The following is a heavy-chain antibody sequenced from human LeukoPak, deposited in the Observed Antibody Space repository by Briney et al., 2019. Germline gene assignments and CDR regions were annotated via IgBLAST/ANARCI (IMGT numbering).Heavy chain of an antibody. CDR1: GFTFSSYA. CDR3: ASAGRNYDILTGYLAIDAFDI. J-gene: IGHJ3*02. D-gene: IGHD3-9*01. CDR2: ISGSGGST. Sequence: GGSLRLSCAASGFTFSSYAMHWVRQAPGKGLEWVSAISGSGGSTYYADSVKGRFTISRDNSKNTLYLQMNSLRAEDTAVYYCASAGRNYDILTGYLAIDAFDIWGQGTMVTVSS. V-gene: IGHV3-23*01.